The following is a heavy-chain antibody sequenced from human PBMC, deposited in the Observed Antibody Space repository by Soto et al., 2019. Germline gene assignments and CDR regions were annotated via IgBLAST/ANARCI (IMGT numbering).Heavy chain of an antibody. CDR1: GGSISSGGYY. D-gene: IGHD2-15*01. CDR2: IYYSGST. V-gene: IGHV4-31*03. CDR3: ARRQDIVVVVAASVGAFDI. J-gene: IGHJ3*02. Sequence: QVQLQESGPGLVKPSQTLSLTCTVSGGSISSGGYYWSWIRQHPGKGLEWIGYIYYSGSTYYNPSRKSRVTLSVDTSKNQFSLKLSSVTAADTAVYYCARRQDIVVVVAASVGAFDIWGQGTMVTVSS.